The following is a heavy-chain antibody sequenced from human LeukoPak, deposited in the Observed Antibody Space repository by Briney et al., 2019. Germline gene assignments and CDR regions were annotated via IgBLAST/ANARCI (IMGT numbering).Heavy chain of an antibody. CDR2: IYSSGSD. D-gene: IGHD6-19*01. J-gene: IGHJ4*02. CDR3: ARFKSSGWYYFDY. CDR1: GDSVSRTSYC. V-gene: IGHV4-61*01. Sequence: TSETLSLTCTVSGDSVSRTSYCYGSWIRQPPGKGLEWLGNIYSSGSDNYNPSLKSRVTMSVDTSNNQFSLKLSSVTAADSAVYYCARFKSSGWYYFDYWGQGTLVTVSS.